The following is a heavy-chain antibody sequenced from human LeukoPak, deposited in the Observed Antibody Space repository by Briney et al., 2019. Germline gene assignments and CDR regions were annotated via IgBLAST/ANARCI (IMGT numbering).Heavy chain of an antibody. D-gene: IGHD2-2*02. CDR3: AKEVVSYCSSTSCYSDAFDI. J-gene: IGHJ3*02. Sequence: TSETLSLTCTVSGGSISSGSYYWSWIRQPAGKGLEWIGRIYTSGSTNYNPSLKSRVTISVDTSKNQFSLKLTSVTAADTAVYYCAKEVVSYCSSTSCYSDAFDIWGQGTMVTVSS. CDR1: GGSISSGSYY. V-gene: IGHV4-61*02. CDR2: IYTSGST.